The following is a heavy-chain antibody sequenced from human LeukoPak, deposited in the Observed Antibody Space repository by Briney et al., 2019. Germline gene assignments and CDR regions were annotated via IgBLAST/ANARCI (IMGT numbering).Heavy chain of an antibody. CDR2: FHNSGTF. CDR3: TRGAGWLIDY. V-gene: IGHV4-59*01. CDR1: GGSISSYY. J-gene: IGHJ4*02. D-gene: IGHD3-16*01. Sequence: SETLSLTCTVSGGSISSYYWNWIRQPPGKGLEWIGYFHNSGTFTYNPSLKSRVTISADTSKNQFSLKLNSLTTADTAVYYCTRGAGWLIDYWGQGILVTVSS.